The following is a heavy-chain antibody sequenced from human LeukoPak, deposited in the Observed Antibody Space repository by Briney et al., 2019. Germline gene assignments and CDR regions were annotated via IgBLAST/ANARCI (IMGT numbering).Heavy chain of an antibody. CDR2: INYNGDST. D-gene: IGHD6-19*01. CDR1: GFTFSIFT. J-gene: IGHJ4*02. CDR3: AKDGLCPEVCPTSIAVSGYFDS. Sequence: GGSLRLSCEASGFTFSIFTMSWVRQAPGKGLEWISTINYNGDSTYYADSVKGRFTISRDNSKNTVFLQMNSLSAEDTAVYYCAKDGLCPEVCPTSIAVSGYFDSWGQGIPVTVSS. V-gene: IGHV3-23*01.